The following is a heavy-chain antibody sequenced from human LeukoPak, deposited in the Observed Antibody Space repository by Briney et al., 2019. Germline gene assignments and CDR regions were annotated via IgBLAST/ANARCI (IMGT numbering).Heavy chain of an antibody. J-gene: IGHJ5*02. D-gene: IGHD2-2*01. Sequence: SVKVSCKASGGTFSSYAISWVRQGPGQGLEWMGGIIPIFGTANYAQKFQGRVTITADESTSTAYMELSSLRSEDTAVYYCARGHCSSTICYRWFDPWGQGTLVTVSS. CDR3: ARGHCSSTICYRWFDP. CDR1: GGTFSSYA. CDR2: IIPIFGTA. V-gene: IGHV1-69*01.